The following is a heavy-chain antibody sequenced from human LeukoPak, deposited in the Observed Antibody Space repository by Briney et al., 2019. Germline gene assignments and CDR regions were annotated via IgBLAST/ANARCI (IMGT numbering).Heavy chain of an antibody. D-gene: IGHD3-22*01. V-gene: IGHV3-23*01. CDR1: GFTFSSHG. CDR3: AKLDDSSGDYYY. CDR2: IGSGGTT. Sequence: GASLRLSCTASGFTFSSHGMSWVRQAPGKGLEWVSGIGSGGTTYYTDSVKGRFTISRDNSKNTLYLQMNSLRADGTAVYYCAKLDDSSGDYYYWGQGTLVTVSS. J-gene: IGHJ4*02.